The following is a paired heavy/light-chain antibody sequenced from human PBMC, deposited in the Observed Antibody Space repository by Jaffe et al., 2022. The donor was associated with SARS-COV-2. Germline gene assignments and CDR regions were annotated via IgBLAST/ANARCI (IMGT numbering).Light chain of an antibody. Sequence: EIVMTQSPATLSVSPGERATLSCRASQSVSSNLAWYQQKPGQAPRLLIYGASTRATGIPARFSGSGSGTEFTLTISSLQSEDFAVYYCQQYNNWHTFGQGTKLEIK. CDR1: QSVSSN. CDR3: QQYNNWHT. CDR2: GAS. V-gene: IGKV3-15*01. J-gene: IGKJ2*01.
Heavy chain of an antibody. V-gene: IGHV3-49*03. Sequence: EVQLVESGGGLVQPGRSLRLSCTASGFTFGDYAMSWFRQAPGKGLEWVGFIRSKAYGGTTEYAASVKGRFTISRDDSKSIAYLQMNSLKTEDTAVYYCTRDPGGEDYDILTGYPRVGYFDYWGQGTLVTVSS. CDR3: TRDPGGEDYDILTGYPRVGYFDY. CDR2: IRSKAYGGTT. D-gene: IGHD3-9*01. CDR1: GFTFGDYA. J-gene: IGHJ4*02.